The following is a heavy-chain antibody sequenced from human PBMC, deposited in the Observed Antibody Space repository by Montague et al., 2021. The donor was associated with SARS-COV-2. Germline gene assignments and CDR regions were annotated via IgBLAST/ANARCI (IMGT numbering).Heavy chain of an antibody. D-gene: IGHD3-3*01. CDR3: ATSGAPNLGGS. J-gene: IGHJ5*02. V-gene: IGHV3-53*01. CDR1: GFIVSNKY. Sequence: SLRLSCAAFGFIVSNKYMSWVRQAAGKGLDWVSIIYPDGSTYYSDSLKGRFTISRDNSKNTLYLQMNDLEPEDTAVYYCATSGAPNLGGSWGQGTLVTVSS. CDR2: IYPDGST.